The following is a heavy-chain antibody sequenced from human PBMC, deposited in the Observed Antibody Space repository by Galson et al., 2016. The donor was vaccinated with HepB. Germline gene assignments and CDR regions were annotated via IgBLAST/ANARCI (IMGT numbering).Heavy chain of an antibody. Sequence: SLRLSCAASGLNFKNYAMTWVRQAPGKGLEWVSVISTNGGSTDYAESVKGRFTISRDNSKNTLFLQMNTLRAEDTAVYYCANVFWGVSSEGPLRHWGQGTLVTVSS. D-gene: IGHD3-3*01. CDR2: ISTNGGST. V-gene: IGHV3-23*01. J-gene: IGHJ1*01. CDR3: ANVFWGVSSEGPLRH. CDR1: GLNFKNYA.